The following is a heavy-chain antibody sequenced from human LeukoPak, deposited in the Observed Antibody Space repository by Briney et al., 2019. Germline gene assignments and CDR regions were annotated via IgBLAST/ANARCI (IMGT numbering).Heavy chain of an antibody. J-gene: IGHJ4*02. V-gene: IGHV1-69*06. CDR2: IIPIFGTA. D-gene: IGHD3-22*01. CDR1: GGTFSSYA. Sequence: SVKVSCKASGGTFSSYAISWVRQAPGQGLEWMGGIIPIFGTANYAQKFQGRVTITADKSTSTAYMELSSLRSEDTAVYYCARESDSSGYLAPFDYWGQGTLVTVSS. CDR3: ARESDSSGYLAPFDY.